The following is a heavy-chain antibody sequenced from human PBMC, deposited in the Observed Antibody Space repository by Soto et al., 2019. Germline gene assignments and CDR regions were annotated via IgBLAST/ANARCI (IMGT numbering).Heavy chain of an antibody. D-gene: IGHD2-21*02. CDR1: GFTFSSYW. CDR3: AREPSIVLETANTSYYYGMDV. V-gene: IGHV3-7*01. CDR2: IKQDGSEK. J-gene: IGHJ6*02. Sequence: EVQLVESGGGLVQPGGSLRLSCAASGFTFSSYWMSWVRQAPGKGLEWVANIKQDGSEKYYVDSVKGRFTISRDNAQNPRYPQMNSLRAEDTAVYYCAREPSIVLETANTSYYYGMDVWGQGTTVTVPS.